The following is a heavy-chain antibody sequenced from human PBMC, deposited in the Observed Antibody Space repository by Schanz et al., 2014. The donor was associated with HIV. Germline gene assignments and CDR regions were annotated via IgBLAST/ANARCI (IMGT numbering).Heavy chain of an antibody. CDR2: ISAGVGTA. D-gene: IGHD3-16*01. CDR1: GFXXXXXX. V-gene: IGHV3-23*02. J-gene: IGHJ3*02. Sequence: EVQLLESGGGLVQPGGSLRLSCAVSGFXXXXXXXXXXXXXXGKVRRXLSTISAGVGTATXXXXXKGRFTISRDNSKKMLFLQMNRLRAEDTAVYYCAIRTPMISFGAFDIWGRGTMVTVSS. CDR3: AIRTPMISFGAFDI.